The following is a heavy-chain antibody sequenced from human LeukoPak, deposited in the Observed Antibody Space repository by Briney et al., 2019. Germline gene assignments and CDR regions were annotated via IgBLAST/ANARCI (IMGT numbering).Heavy chain of an antibody. Sequence: SETLSLTCTVSGYSISSGYFWGWIRQPPGEGLEWIGNIYHSGTTYYFPSLKSRVTISVDTSKNQFSLKLSSVTAADTAVYYCARVNYGSGSFRDWFDPWGQGTLVTVSS. V-gene: IGHV4-38-2*02. CDR3: ARVNYGSGSFRDWFDP. D-gene: IGHD3-10*01. J-gene: IGHJ5*02. CDR1: GYSISSGYF. CDR2: IYHSGTT.